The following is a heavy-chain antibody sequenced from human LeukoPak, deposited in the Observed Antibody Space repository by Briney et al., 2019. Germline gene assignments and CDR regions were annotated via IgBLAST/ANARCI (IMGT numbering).Heavy chain of an antibody. Sequence: QPGGSLRLSCAASGFTFSTYDMNWVRQAPGKGLEWVSYIHSGGETIFYADSVKGRFTISRDNAKNSLYLQMNSLRAEDTAVYYCARDPGYSSGAWGQGTLVTVSS. CDR2: IHSGGETI. CDR1: GFTFSTYD. J-gene: IGHJ5*02. CDR3: ARDPGYSSGA. D-gene: IGHD6-19*01. V-gene: IGHV3-48*03.